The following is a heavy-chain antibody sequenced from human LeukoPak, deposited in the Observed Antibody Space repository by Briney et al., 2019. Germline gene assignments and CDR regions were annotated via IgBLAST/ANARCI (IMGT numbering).Heavy chain of an antibody. CDR3: AKHPTIFGRDYYYMDV. CDR1: GLIFSRSG. V-gene: IGHV3-30*02. CDR2: MGYDGSKI. J-gene: IGHJ6*03. D-gene: IGHD3-3*01. Sequence: QPGGSLRLSCAASGLIFSRSGMHWVRQAPGKGLAWATLMGYDGSKIYYADSVKGRFTISRDNSKNTLYLQMNSLRAEDTAVYYCAKHPTIFGRDYYYMDVWGKGTTVTVSS.